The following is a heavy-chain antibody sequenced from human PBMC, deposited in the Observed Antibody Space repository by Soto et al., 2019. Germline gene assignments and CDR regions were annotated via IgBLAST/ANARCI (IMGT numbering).Heavy chain of an antibody. D-gene: IGHD6-19*01. CDR2: IVPIFGTT. Sequence: QVQLVQSGAEVTKPGSSVKVSCKVSGGTFSNYAIDWVRLAPGHGLEWMGGIVPIFGTTYYTQKFQGRATIIADDSTTTAYLEMSSLRSEDTAIYDCARVEAVAGLYNYHGLDVWGQGTAVTVSS. CDR1: GGTFSNYA. J-gene: IGHJ6*02. CDR3: ARVEAVAGLYNYHGLDV. V-gene: IGHV1-69*12.